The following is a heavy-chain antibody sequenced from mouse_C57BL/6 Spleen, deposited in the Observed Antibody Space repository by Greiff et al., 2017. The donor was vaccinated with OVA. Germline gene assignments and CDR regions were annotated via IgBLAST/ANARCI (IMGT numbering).Heavy chain of an antibody. Sequence: QVQLQQSGAELVKPGASVKLSCKASGYTFTSYWMHWVKQRPGQGLEWIGMIHPNSGSTNYNEKFKSKATLTVDKSSSTAYMQLSSLTSEDSAVYYCARRRDYDGFAYWGQGTLVTVSA. D-gene: IGHD2-4*01. J-gene: IGHJ3*01. CDR1: GYTFTSYW. CDR3: ARRRDYDGFAY. CDR2: IHPNSGST. V-gene: IGHV1-64*01.